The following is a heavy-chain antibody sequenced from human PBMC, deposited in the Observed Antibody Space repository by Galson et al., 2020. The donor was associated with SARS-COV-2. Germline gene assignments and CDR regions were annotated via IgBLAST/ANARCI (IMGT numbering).Heavy chain of an antibody. V-gene: IGHV4-38-2*02. D-gene: IGHD3-22*01. CDR1: GYSISSGYY. J-gene: IGHJ4*02. CDR3: ARDANYYDSSGYYRFSTRPYGFDY. Sequence: SETLSLTCTVSGYSISSGYYWGWIRQPPGKGLEWIGSIYHSGSTYYNPSLKSRVTISVDTSKNQFSLKLSSVTAADTAVYYCARDANYYDSSGYYRFSTRPYGFDYWGQGTLVTVSS. CDR2: IYHSGST.